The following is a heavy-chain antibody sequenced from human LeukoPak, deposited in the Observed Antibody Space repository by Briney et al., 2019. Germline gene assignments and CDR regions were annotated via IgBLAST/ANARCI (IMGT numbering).Heavy chain of an antibody. CDR2: IYYSGST. V-gene: IGHV4-59*01. J-gene: IGHJ4*02. D-gene: IGHD2-2*01. CDR1: GGSISSYY. CDR3: ARMVVVSAAMVGFDY. Sequence: SETLSLTCTVSGGSISSYYWSWIRQPPGKGLEWIGYIYYSGSTNYNPSLKSRVTISVDTSKNQFSLKLSSVTAADTAVYYCARMVVVSAAMVGFDYWGQGTLVTVSS.